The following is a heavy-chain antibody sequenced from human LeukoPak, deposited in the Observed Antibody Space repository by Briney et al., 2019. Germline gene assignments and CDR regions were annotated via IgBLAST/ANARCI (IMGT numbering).Heavy chain of an antibody. Sequence: PGGSLRLSCAASAFSVTNNYMTWVRQAPGKGLEWVSIIYTGGSTYYADSVKGRFTISRDKSKNTVYLQMNSLSAEDTATYYCATVASTSPYFYGLDVWGQGTTVTVSS. J-gene: IGHJ6*02. CDR2: IYTGGST. CDR3: ATVASTSPYFYGLDV. V-gene: IGHV3-53*01. CDR1: AFSVTNNY.